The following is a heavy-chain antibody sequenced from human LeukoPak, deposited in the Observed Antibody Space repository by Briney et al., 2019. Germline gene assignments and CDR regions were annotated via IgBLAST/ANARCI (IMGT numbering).Heavy chain of an antibody. D-gene: IGHD2-15*01. Sequence: GESLKISCKGSGYSFTNYWIGWVRQMPGKGLEWMGIIYPGGSDTRYSPSFQGQVTFSADKSISTTYLQWSSMEASDTAMYYCARLPGYCTGGSCYFDYWGQGTLVTVSS. CDR1: GYSFTNYW. V-gene: IGHV5-51*01. CDR2: IYPGGSDT. J-gene: IGHJ4*02. CDR3: ARLPGYCTGGSCYFDY.